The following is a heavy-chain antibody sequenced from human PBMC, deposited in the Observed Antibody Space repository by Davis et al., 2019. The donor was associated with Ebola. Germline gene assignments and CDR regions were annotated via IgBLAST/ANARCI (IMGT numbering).Heavy chain of an antibody. CDR3: VRRVTVHYYMDV. CDR2: IYYSGST. J-gene: IGHJ6*03. CDR1: GGSISSGGYY. Sequence: PSETLSLTCTVSGGSISSGGYYWSWIRQHPGKGLEWIGYIYYSGSTNYNPSLKSRVTMSVDTSKKQVSLNLSSVTAADTAVYYCVRRVTVHYYMDVWGKGTTVTVSS. V-gene: IGHV4-31*03.